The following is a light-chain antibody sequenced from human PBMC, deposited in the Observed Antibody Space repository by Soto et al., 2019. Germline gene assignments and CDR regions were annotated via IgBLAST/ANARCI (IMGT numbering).Light chain of an antibody. CDR3: QQYNNWPPVT. Sequence: EIVMTQSPATLSVSPWGRATLSCRASQSVYSNLAWHQQKPGQAPRLLIYGASTRATGIPARFSGSGAGTDFTLTISSLQSEDSAVYYCQQYNNWPPVTFGGGTRVEIK. CDR2: GAS. V-gene: IGKV3-15*01. J-gene: IGKJ4*01. CDR1: QSVYSN.